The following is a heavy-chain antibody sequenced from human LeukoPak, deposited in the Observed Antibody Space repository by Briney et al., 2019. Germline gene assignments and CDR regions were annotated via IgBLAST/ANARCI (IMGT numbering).Heavy chain of an antibody. J-gene: IGHJ4*02. CDR1: RFTFSSYA. CDR2: ISGSGGST. CDR3: AKGFYAGYADH. D-gene: IGHD2/OR15-2a*01. Sequence: GGSLRLSCAASRFTFSSYAMSWVRQAPGKGLEWVSAISGSGGSTFYADSVKGRFTISRDNSKNTLYLQMNSLEAEDTAVYYCAKGFYAGYADHWGQGTLVTVSS. V-gene: IGHV3-23*01.